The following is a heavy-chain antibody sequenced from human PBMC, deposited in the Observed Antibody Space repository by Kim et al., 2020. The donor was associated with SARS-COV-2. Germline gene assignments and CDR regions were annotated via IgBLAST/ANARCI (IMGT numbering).Heavy chain of an antibody. CDR1: GFTFSSYE. CDR3: ARGLSNYVSSENWFDP. Sequence: GGSLRLSCAASGFTFSSYEMNWVRQAPGKGLEWVSYISSSGSTIYYADSVKGRFTISRDNAKNSLYLQMNSLRAEDTAVYYCARGLSNYVSSENWFDPWGQGTLVTVSS. CDR2: ISSSGSTI. D-gene: IGHD4-4*01. V-gene: IGHV3-48*03. J-gene: IGHJ5*02.